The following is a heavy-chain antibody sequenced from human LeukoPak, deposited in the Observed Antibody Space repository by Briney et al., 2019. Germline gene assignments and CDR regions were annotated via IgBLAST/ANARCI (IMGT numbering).Heavy chain of an antibody. Sequence: GGSLRLSCAASGFTFSTYGMTWVRQAPGKGLEWVSAIGGSGYSTYYADSVKGRFTISRDNSRNTLYLQMNSLRAEDTAVYYCAKDHSGSSSWYPDYWGQGTLVTVSS. D-gene: IGHD6-13*01. CDR2: IGGSGYST. CDR1: GFTFSTYG. V-gene: IGHV3-23*01. J-gene: IGHJ4*02. CDR3: AKDHSGSSSWYPDY.